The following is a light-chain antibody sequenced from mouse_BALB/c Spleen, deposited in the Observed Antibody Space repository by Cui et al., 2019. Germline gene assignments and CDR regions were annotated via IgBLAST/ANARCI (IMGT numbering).Light chain of an antibody. Sequence: VQITPSPSYLAASPGETITINCRASKSISKYLAWYQEKPGKTNKLLIYSGSTLQSGIPSRFSGSGSGTDFTLTISSLEPEDFAMYYCQQHNEYPWTFGGGTKLEIK. V-gene: IGKV16-104*01. CDR3: QQHNEYPWT. J-gene: IGKJ1*01. CDR2: SGS. CDR1: KSISKY.